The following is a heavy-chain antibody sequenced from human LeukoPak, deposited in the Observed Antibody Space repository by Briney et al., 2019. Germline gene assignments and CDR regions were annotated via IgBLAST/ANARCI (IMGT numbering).Heavy chain of an antibody. CDR3: ARVAYDYVWGSYRSPFYYFDY. D-gene: IGHD3-16*02. Sequence: ASVKVSCKTSGYVFTGYYMHWVRQAPGQGLEWMGIINPSGGSTSYAQKFQGRVTMTRDMSTSTVYMELSSLRSEDTAVYYCARVAYDYVWGSYRSPFYYFDYWGQGTLVTVSS. CDR2: INPSGGST. CDR1: GYVFTGYY. J-gene: IGHJ4*02. V-gene: IGHV1-46*01.